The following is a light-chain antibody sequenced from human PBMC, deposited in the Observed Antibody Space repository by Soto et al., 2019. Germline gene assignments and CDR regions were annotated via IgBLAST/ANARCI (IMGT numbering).Light chain of an antibody. V-gene: IGLV1-44*01. CDR1: SSNIGTNT. CDR3: AAWIDSLNDWV. J-gene: IGLJ3*02. CDR2: SND. Sequence: QSVLIQPPSASGTPGQTVTISCSGSSSNIGTNTINWYQHLPGTAPKLLIYSNDQRPSGVPDRFSGSKSGTSASLAISGLQSEDEADYYCAAWIDSLNDWVFGGGTKVTVL.